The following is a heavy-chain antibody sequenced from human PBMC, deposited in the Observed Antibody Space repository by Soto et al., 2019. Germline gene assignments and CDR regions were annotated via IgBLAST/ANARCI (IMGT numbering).Heavy chain of an antibody. V-gene: IGHV3-30*18. J-gene: IGHJ6*02. CDR1: GFTFGTYG. Sequence: HPGGSLRLSCAASGFTFGTYGMHWVRQAPGKGLEWVAVISYDGNNKHYADSVKGRFIISRDNSKNTLYLQMSRLKAEDTAVYYCAKTDRKLPLWFTIGDVWGQGTTVTVSS. D-gene: IGHD3-10*01. CDR3: AKTDRKLPLWFTIGDV. CDR2: ISYDGNNK.